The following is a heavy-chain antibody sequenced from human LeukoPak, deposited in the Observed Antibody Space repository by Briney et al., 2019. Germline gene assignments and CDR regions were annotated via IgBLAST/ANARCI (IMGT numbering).Heavy chain of an antibody. Sequence: PGGSLRLAWAAAGFTFSTYAMTWVRQAPGVWLEWVSAIGGSGGSTYSADSVKGRFTISRDNSKNTLYLQMNSLTAADTAVYYCAQGGPRPGSYYSLAYWGQGTLVTVSS. D-gene: IGHD3-10*01. CDR2: IGGSGGST. J-gene: IGHJ4*02. V-gene: IGHV3-23*01. CDR3: AQGGPRPGSYYSLAY. CDR1: GFTFSTYA.